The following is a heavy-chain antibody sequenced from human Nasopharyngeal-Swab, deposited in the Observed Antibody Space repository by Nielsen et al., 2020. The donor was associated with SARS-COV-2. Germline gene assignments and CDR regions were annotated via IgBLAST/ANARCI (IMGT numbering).Heavy chain of an antibody. CDR2: IYYSGST. D-gene: IGHD6-6*01. CDR1: GGSISHYY. V-gene: IGHV4-59*01. CDR3: ARLQYYMDV. Sequence: GSLRLSCTVSGGSISHYYWSWIRLPPGKGLEWIGYIYYSGSTNYNPSLKSRVTISVDTSKNQFSLKLSSVTAADTAVYYCARLQYYMDVWGKGTTATVSS. J-gene: IGHJ6*03.